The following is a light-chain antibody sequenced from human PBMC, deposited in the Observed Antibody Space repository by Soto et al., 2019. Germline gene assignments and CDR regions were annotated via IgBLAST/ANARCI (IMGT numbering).Light chain of an antibody. V-gene: IGKV1-33*01. J-gene: IGKJ3*01. CDR3: QQYDNLPLT. CDR1: QHISHY. Sequence: DIQMTPSPSSLSASVGDRVTITCQASQHISHYLNWYQQKPGKAPMLLIYDASNLETGVPSRFSGSGSGTDFTFTISSLQPEDIATYYCQQYDNLPLTFGPGTKVDIK. CDR2: DAS.